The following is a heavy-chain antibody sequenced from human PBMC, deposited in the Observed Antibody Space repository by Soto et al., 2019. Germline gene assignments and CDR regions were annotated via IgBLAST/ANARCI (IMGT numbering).Heavy chain of an antibody. CDR3: AKDLDDYSSAIDF. CDR1: GFSFRKYA. D-gene: IGHD4-4*01. V-gene: IGHV3-23*01. CDR2: ISGSGGSGRG. J-gene: IGHJ4*02. Sequence: EVQLLESGGGLVQPGGSLRLSCVGSGFSFRKYAMNWVRQAPGKGLEWVSGISGSGGSGRGFYADPVKVRFTISRDNSKNTLYLEMNSLRAEDTAVYYCAKDLDDYSSAIDFWCQGTLVTVSS.